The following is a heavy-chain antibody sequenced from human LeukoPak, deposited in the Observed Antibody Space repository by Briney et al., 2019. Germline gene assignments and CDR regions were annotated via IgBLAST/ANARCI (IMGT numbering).Heavy chain of an antibody. D-gene: IGHD1-26*01. J-gene: IGHJ5*02. V-gene: IGHV1-69*13. Sequence: SVKVSCKSSGGTFSSYAISWVRQAPGQGLEWMGGIIPIFGTANYAQKFQGRVTITADESTSTAYMELSSLRSEDTAVYYCARDPDSGSWGAYNWFDPWGQGTLVTVSS. CDR1: GGTFSSYA. CDR2: IIPIFGTA. CDR3: ARDPDSGSWGAYNWFDP.